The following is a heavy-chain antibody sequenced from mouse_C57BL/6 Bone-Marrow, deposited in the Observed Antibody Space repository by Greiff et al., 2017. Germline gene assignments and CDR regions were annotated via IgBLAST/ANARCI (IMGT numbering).Heavy chain of an antibody. V-gene: IGHV1-80*01. D-gene: IGHD1-1*01. CDR3: AGTDYGSSLFDY. Sequence: VQLLESGAELVKPGASVKISCKASGYAFSSYWMNWVQQRPGKGLEWIGQIYPGDGDTNYNGKFKGKATLTADKSSSTAYMQLSSLTSEDAAVYYCAGTDYGSSLFDYWGQGTTLTVSS. CDR1: GYAFSSYW. J-gene: IGHJ2*01. CDR2: IYPGDGDT.